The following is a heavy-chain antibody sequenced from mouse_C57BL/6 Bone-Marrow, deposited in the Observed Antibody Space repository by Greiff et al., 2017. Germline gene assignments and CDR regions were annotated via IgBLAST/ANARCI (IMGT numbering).Heavy chain of an antibody. CDR1: GYSITSGYY. Sequence: VQLKQSGPGLVKPSQSLSLTCSVTGYSITSGYYWNWIRQFPGNKLEWMGYIRYDGSNNYNPSLKNRISITRDTSKNQFFLKLNSVTTEDTDTYYCARGTQLSAMDYWGQGTSVTVSS. J-gene: IGHJ4*01. CDR2: IRYDGSN. V-gene: IGHV3-6*01. CDR3: ARGTQLSAMDY.